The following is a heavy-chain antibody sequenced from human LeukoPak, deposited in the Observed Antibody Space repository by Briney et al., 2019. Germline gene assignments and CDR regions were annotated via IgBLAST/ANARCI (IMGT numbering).Heavy chain of an antibody. CDR2: SNPNSGGT. J-gene: IGHJ4*02. Sequence: GASVKVSCKASGYTFTGYYMHWVRQAPGQGLEWMGWSNPNSGGTNYAQKFQGRVTMTRDTSISTAYMELSRLRSDDTAVYYCARDRSWAIFGVVMMYYFDYWGQGTLVTVSS. V-gene: IGHV1-2*02. CDR1: GYTFTGYY. CDR3: ARDRSWAIFGVVMMYYFDY. D-gene: IGHD3-3*01.